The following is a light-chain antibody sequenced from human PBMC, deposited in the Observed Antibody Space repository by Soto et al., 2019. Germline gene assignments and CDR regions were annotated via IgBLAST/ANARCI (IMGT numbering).Light chain of an antibody. CDR3: RSYDSSQSGYV. J-gene: IGLJ1*01. Sequence: QSVLTQPPSVSGAPGQRVAISCTGSSSNIGAGYDVHWYQQLPGTAPRLLIYANNNRPSGVPGRFSGCKSGTSASLAITGLQAEDEADYYCRSYDSSQSGYVFGTGTKVTGL. V-gene: IGLV1-40*01. CDR2: ANN. CDR1: SSNIGAGYD.